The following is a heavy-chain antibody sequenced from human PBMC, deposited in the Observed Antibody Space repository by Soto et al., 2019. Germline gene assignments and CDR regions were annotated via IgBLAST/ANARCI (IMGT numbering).Heavy chain of an antibody. D-gene: IGHD6-19*01. CDR3: ARRHLAVAVSPWFDP. Sequence: QVTLKESGPVLVKPTETLTLRCTVSGLSITDSEMGVSWIRQPPGQPLGWLAHIDSSGEKSYRTFLKSRLAIFKDTSENQIALTMPNMDPADTATYYCARRHLAVAVSPWFDPWGQGIPVTVSS. CDR2: IDSSGEK. CDR1: GLSITDSEMG. V-gene: IGHV2-26*01. J-gene: IGHJ5*02.